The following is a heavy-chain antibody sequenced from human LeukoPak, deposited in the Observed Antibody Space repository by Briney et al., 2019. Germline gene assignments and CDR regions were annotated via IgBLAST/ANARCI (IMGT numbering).Heavy chain of an antibody. CDR2: LTGGSDST. D-gene: IGHD1-14*01. V-gene: IGHV3-23*01. CDR1: GFTFSSFI. CDR3: TKGSGSRRPYYFDY. Sequence: GGSLRLSCATSGFTFSSFIMSWVRQSPGKGLEWVSALTGGSDSTYYADSVNGRFTISRDNSKSTLYLEMSSLRAEDTAVYYCTKGSGSRRPYYFDYWGQGTLVTVSS. J-gene: IGHJ4*02.